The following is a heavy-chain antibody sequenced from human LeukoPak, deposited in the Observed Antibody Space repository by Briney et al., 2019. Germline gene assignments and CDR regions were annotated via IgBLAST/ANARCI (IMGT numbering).Heavy chain of an antibody. CDR3: AKDRVWSSSWYDAFDI. CDR1: GFTFSSYA. J-gene: IGHJ3*02. V-gene: IGHV3-23*01. D-gene: IGHD6-13*01. Sequence: GGSLRLSCATSGFTFSSYAMSWVRQAPGKGLEWVSAISGSGGSTYYADSVKGRFTISRDNSKNTLYLQMNSLRAEDTAAYYCAKDRVWSSSWYDAFDIWGQGTMVTVSS. CDR2: ISGSGGST.